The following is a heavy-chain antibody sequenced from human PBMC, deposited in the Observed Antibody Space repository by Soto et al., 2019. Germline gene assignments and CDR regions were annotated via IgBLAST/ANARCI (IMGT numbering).Heavy chain of an antibody. J-gene: IGHJ5*02. V-gene: IGHV4-31*01. D-gene: IGHD3-22*01. CDR1: GGSISGGGYY. CDR3: ARDPVRGYYSPRFEP. Sequence: SETLSLTCTVSGGSISGGGYYWSWIRQHPGKGLEWIGCLYYSGSTYHTPPVKSQVIISVDTTKTQFSLKLSSVTAEDTAEYYCARDPVRGYYSPRFEPWGQGTLVTVSS. CDR2: LYYSGST.